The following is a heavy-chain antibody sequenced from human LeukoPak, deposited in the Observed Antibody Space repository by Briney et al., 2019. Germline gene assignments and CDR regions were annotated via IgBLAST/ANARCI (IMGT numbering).Heavy chain of an antibody. CDR2: ISSSSSTI. CDR1: GFTFSSYS. J-gene: IGHJ4*02. Sequence: GGSLRLSCAASGFTFSSYSMNWVRQAPGKGLEWVSYISSSSSTIYYADSVKGRFTISRDNAKNSLYLQMNSLRAEDTAVYHCATSKFGGVIVMYYFDYWGQGTLVTVSS. D-gene: IGHD3-16*02. V-gene: IGHV3-48*01. CDR3: ATSKFGGVIVMYYFDY.